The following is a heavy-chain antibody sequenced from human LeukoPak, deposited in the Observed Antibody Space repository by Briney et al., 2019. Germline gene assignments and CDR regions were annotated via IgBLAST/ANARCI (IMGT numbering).Heavy chain of an antibody. CDR2: IYTSGST. D-gene: IGHD2-15*01. V-gene: IGHV4-61*02. J-gene: IGHJ6*03. CDR3: ARDHCSGGSCYRDYYYYYMDV. CDR1: GGSISSGSYY. Sequence: PSQTLSLTCTVSGGSISSGSYYWSWIRQPAGKGLEWIGRIYTSGSTNYNPSLKSRVTISVDTSKNQFSLTLSSVTAADTAVYYCARDHCSGGSCYRDYYYYYMDVWGKGTTVTVSS.